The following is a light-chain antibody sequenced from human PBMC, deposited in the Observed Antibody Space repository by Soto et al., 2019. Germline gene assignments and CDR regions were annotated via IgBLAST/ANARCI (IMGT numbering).Light chain of an antibody. CDR3: QQRNMWPIT. J-gene: IGKJ5*01. CDR1: QFLRNL. CDR2: DGY. Sequence: EVVLTQSPATLSLAPGERATLSCRASQFLRNLLAWYQQKPGQPPRLLIYDGYYRATDTPPRFSGSGSGTDFTLTISSLEPEDSAVYYCQQRNMWPITFGQGTRLEIK. V-gene: IGKV3-11*01.